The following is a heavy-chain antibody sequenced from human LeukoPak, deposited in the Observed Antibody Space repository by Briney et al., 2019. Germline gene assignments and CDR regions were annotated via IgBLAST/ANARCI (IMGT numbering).Heavy chain of an antibody. CDR2: INHSGST. J-gene: IGHJ2*01. V-gene: IGHV4-34*01. Sequence: PSETLSLTCAVYGGSFSGYYWSWIRQPPGKGLEWIGEINHSGSTNYNPSLKSRVTISVDTSKNQFSLKLSSVTAADTAVYYCARHPVSSGHDTLTGYYRSYWYFDLWGRGTLVTVSS. CDR1: GGSFSGYY. D-gene: IGHD3-9*01. CDR3: ARHPVSSGHDTLTGYYRSYWYFDL.